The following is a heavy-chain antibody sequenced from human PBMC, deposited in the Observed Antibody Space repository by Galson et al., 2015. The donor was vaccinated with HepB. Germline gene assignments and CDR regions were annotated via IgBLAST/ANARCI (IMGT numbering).Heavy chain of an antibody. CDR1: GGSISSSSYY. D-gene: IGHD4-17*01. CDR2: IYYSGST. CDR3: ARDTYAHYYYYGMDV. Sequence: ETLSLTCTVSGGSISSSSYYWGWLRQPPGKGLVWIGYIYYSGSTNYNPSLKSRVTISVDTSKNQFSLKLSSVTAADTAVYYCARDTYAHYYYYGMDVWGQGTTVTVSS. J-gene: IGHJ6*02. V-gene: IGHV4-61*01.